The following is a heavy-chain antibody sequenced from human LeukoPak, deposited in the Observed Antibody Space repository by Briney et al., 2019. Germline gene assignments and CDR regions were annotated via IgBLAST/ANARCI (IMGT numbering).Heavy chain of an antibody. D-gene: IGHD1-1*01. V-gene: IGHV3-30*02. CDR3: ARDVQDQGSYGMDV. CDR1: GFIFSNYA. CDR2: IRYDGSNK. J-gene: IGHJ6*02. Sequence: GGSLRLSCAASGFIFSNYALHWVRQAPGKGLEWVAFIRYDGSNKYYADSVKGRFTISRDNSKNTLYLQMNSLRAEDTAVYYCARDVQDQGSYGMDVWGQGTTVTVSS.